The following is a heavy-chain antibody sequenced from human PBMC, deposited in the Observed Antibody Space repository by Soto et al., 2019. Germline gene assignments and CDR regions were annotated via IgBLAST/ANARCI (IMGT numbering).Heavy chain of an antibody. D-gene: IGHD3-3*01. CDR3: ARLQSDNYDFWGGSISYYYYGMDV. J-gene: IGHJ6*02. CDR1: GYSVTTYW. CDR2: IDPGDSES. Sequence: RGESLKISCKGSGYSVTTYWIAWVRQMPGKGLEWMGIIDPGDSESRYSPSFQGQVTILIDKSISTAYLQWSSLKASDTAMYYWARLQSDNYDFWGGSISYYYYGMDVWGQGTTVTVSS. V-gene: IGHV5-51*01.